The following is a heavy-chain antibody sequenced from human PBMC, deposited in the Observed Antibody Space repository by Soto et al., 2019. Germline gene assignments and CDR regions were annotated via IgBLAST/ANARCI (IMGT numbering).Heavy chain of an antibody. CDR2: VSASARP. Sequence: QVQLQESGPGLVKPSETLSLTCTVSGDSISNVYWSWIRQPAGKGLESMGRVSASARPNYNPSLQSRVTLSLDTSKNQFSLRLASVSAADTAVYFCATGMGRYLDLWGRGTLVIVAS. J-gene: IGHJ2*01. V-gene: IGHV4-4*07. CDR1: GDSISNVY. CDR3: ATGMGRYLDL. D-gene: IGHD2-8*01.